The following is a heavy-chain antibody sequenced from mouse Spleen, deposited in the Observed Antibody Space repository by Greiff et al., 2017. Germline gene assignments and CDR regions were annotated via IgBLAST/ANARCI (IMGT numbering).Heavy chain of an antibody. Sequence: EVKLMESGGGLVQPGGSLKLSCAASGFDFSRYWMSWVRQAPGKGLEWIGEINPDSSTINYTPSLKDKFIISRDNAKNTLYLQMSKVRSEDTALYYCAREDGNPFAYWGQGTLVTVSA. V-gene: IGHV4-1*02. J-gene: IGHJ3*01. D-gene: IGHD2-1*01. CDR2: INPDSSTI. CDR1: GFDFSRYW. CDR3: AREDGNPFAY.